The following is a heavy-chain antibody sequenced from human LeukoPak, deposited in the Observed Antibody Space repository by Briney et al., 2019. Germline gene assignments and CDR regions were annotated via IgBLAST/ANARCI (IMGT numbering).Heavy chain of an antibody. J-gene: IGHJ3*02. Sequence: SGTLSLTCTVSGGSISSYYWSWIRQPPGKGLEWIGYIYYSGSTNYNPSLKSRVTISVDTSKNQFSLKLSSVTAADTAVYYCARSGYYDFWSGYSDAFDIWGQGTMVTVSS. CDR1: GGSISSYY. D-gene: IGHD3-3*01. CDR3: ARSGYYDFWSGYSDAFDI. CDR2: IYYSGST. V-gene: IGHV4-59*01.